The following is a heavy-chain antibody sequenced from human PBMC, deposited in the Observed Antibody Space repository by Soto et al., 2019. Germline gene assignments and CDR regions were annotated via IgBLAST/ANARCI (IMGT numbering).Heavy chain of an antibody. J-gene: IGHJ4*02. V-gene: IGHV1-18*01. CDR2: ISAYNGNT. CDR3: ARELTTGTPRDY. D-gene: IGHD1-1*01. CDR1: GYTFTTYG. Sequence: ASVKVSCKASGYTFTTYGIGWVRQAPGQGLEWMGWISAYNGNTNYAQKLQGRVTMTTDTSTSTAYMELRSLRSDDTAVYYCARELTTGTPRDYWGQGTLVTVSS.